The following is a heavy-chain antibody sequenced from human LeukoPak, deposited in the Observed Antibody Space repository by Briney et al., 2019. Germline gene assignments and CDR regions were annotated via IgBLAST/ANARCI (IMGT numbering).Heavy chain of an antibody. D-gene: IGHD3-3*01. V-gene: IGHV4-34*01. CDR1: GFTFSPYS. Sequence: GSLRLSCAASGFTFSPYSMNWVRQPPGKGLEWIGEINHSGSTNYNPSLKSRVTISVDTSKNQFSLKLSSVTAADTAVYYCARARYDFWSCYYVSFDPWGQGTLVTVSS. CDR3: ARARYDFWSCYYVSFDP. CDR2: INHSGST. J-gene: IGHJ5*02.